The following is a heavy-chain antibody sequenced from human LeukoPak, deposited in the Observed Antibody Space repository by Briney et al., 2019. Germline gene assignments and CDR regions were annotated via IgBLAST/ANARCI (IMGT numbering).Heavy chain of an antibody. CDR3: ARQRAAAGMRPQPFDY. J-gene: IGHJ4*02. V-gene: IGHV1-69*05. D-gene: IGHD6-13*01. CDR1: GGTFSSYA. CDR2: IIPIFGTA. Sequence: SVKVSCKASGGTFSSYAISWVRQAPGQGLEWMGSIIPIFGTANYAQKFQGRVTITTDASTSTAYMELSSLRSDDTAVYYCARQRAAAGMRPQPFDYWGQGTLVTVSS.